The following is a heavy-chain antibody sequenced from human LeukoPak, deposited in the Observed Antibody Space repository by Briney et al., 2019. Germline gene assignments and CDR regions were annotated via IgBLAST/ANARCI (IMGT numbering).Heavy chain of an antibody. CDR1: GFSLSTSGVG. D-gene: IGHD3-10*01. CDR2: IYWNDDK. CDR3: ARPYYYGSGSYRTHFDY. J-gene: IGHJ4*02. V-gene: IGHV2-5*01. Sequence: ESGPTLVNPTQTLTLTCTFSGFSLSTSGVGVGWIRQPPGKALEWLALIYWNDDKRYSPSLKSRPTITKDSSKMQVVLTMTNMDPVDTAAYYCARPYYYGSGSYRTHFDYWGQGTLVTVSS.